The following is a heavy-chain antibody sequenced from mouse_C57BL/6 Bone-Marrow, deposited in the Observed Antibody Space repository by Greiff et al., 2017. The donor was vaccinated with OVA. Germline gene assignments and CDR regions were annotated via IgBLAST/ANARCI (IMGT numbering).Heavy chain of an antibody. J-gene: IGHJ4*01. D-gene: IGHD2-3*01. CDR1: GFNFKNTY. Sequence: EVQLQQSVAELVRPGASVKLSCTASGFNFKNTYMHWVKQRPEQGLEWIGRIDPANGNTKYAPKFQGKATITADTSSNTAYLQLSSLTSEDTASYYYAGSIYDGYYEAMDYWGQGTSVTVSS. CDR2: IDPANGNT. CDR3: AGSIYDGYYEAMDY. V-gene: IGHV14-3*01.